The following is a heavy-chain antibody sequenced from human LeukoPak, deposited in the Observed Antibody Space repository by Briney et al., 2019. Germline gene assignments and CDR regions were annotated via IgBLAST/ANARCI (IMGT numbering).Heavy chain of an antibody. CDR1: GFTVSSNY. Sequence: PGGSLRLSCAASGFTVSSNYMSWVRQAPGKGLEWVSVIYSGGSTYYADSVKGRFTISRDNSKNTLYLQMNSLRAEDTAVYYCARERVGPTTAYYFDYWGQGTLVTVSS. V-gene: IGHV3-66*01. CDR2: IYSGGST. CDR3: ARERVGPTTAYYFDY. J-gene: IGHJ4*02. D-gene: IGHD4-11*01.